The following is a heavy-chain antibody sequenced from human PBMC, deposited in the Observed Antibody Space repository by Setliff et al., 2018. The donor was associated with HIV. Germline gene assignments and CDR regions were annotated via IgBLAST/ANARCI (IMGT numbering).Heavy chain of an antibody. Sequence: GASVKVSCKASGYTFTYYPMHWVRQAPGQRLEWMGWINTDNGYTKYSQKFQCRVTITRDTSASTAYMELSSLRSEDTAVYYCARRVVVVPAAELNWFDPWGQGTLVTVSS. D-gene: IGHD2-2*01. J-gene: IGHJ5*02. CDR2: INTDNGYT. CDR3: ARRVVVVPAAELNWFDP. CDR1: GYTFTYYP. V-gene: IGHV1-3*04.